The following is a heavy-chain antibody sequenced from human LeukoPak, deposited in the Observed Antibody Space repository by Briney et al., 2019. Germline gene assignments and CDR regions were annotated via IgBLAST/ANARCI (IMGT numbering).Heavy chain of an antibody. V-gene: IGHV3-21*01. D-gene: IGHD6-19*01. CDR1: GFTFSDYF. CDR2: ISRSSSYI. J-gene: IGHJ4*02. Sequence: GGSLRLSCAASGFTFSDYFMNWVRQAPGKGLEWVSSISRSSSYIYYADSVKGRFTISRDNSKNTLYLQMNSLRAEDTAVYYCARDHLVREQWLVLLLDYWGQGTLVTVSS. CDR3: ARDHLVREQWLVLLLDY.